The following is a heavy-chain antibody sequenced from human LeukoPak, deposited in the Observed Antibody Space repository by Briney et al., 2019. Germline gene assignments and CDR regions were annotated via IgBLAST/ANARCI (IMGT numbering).Heavy chain of an antibody. CDR1: GGSISSYY. CDR2: IYYSGST. CDR3: AREGGYSYGLSCFDY. J-gene: IGHJ4*02. D-gene: IGHD5-18*01. Sequence: SETLSLTCTVSGGSISSYYWSWIRQPPGKGLEGIGYIYYSGSTNYNPSLKSRVTISVDTSKNQFSLKLSSVTAADTAVYYCAREGGYSYGLSCFDYWGQGTLVTVSS. V-gene: IGHV4-59*01.